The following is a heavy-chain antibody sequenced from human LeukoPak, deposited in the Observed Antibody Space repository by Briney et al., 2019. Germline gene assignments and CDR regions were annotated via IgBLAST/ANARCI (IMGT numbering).Heavy chain of an antibody. Sequence: PGGSLRLSCAASGFTFSSYAMHWVRQAPGKGLEWVAVISYDGSNKYYADSVKGRFTISRDNSKNTLYLQMNSLRAEDTAVYYCARDPPWGSDYGDYWGQGTLVTVSS. D-gene: IGHD4-17*01. CDR3: ARDPPWGSDYGDY. CDR1: GFTFSSYA. CDR2: ISYDGSNK. V-gene: IGHV3-30-3*01. J-gene: IGHJ4*02.